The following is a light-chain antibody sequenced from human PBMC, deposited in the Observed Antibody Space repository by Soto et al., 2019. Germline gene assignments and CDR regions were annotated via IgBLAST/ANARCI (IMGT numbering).Light chain of an antibody. CDR3: QQSYSTL. V-gene: IGKV1-39*01. CDR2: AAS. CDR1: QSISSY. Sequence: DIQVTECPSSLAASVVERVGISWLACQSISSYLNWYQQKPGTAPKLLIYAASSLQSGAPSRSSGSASGTDSPLTISSLPHEDFATYYRQQSYSTLFGQGTKVDIK. J-gene: IGKJ1*01.